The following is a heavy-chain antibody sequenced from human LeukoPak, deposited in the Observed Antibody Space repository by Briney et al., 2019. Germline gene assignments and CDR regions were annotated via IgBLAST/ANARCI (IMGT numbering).Heavy chain of an antibody. V-gene: IGHV3-23*01. D-gene: IGHD3-22*01. CDR1: GFTFSSYA. J-gene: IGHJ4*02. CDR3: AKDYYDISLFDY. Sequence: PGGSLRLSCAASGFTFSSYAMSWVRQAPGKGLEWVSAISGSGGSTYYADSVKGRFTISRDNSKNTLYLQMDSLRAEDTAVYYCAKDYYDISLFDYWGQGTLVTVSS. CDR2: ISGSGGST.